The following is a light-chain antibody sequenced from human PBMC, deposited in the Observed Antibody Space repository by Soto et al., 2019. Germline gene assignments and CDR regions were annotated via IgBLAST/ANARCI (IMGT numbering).Light chain of an antibody. V-gene: IGLV1-47*01. CDR3: ASWDDTLDAQV. Sequence: QSVLTQSPSASGTPGQRVTIACSGSRSNIGRNFVHWYQQLPGTAPRLLIQRKNERPSGVPDRFSGSKSGTSVSLAISGPRSDDEATYYCASWDDTLDAQVFGGGTQLTVL. J-gene: IGLJ3*02. CDR1: RSNIGRNF. CDR2: RKN.